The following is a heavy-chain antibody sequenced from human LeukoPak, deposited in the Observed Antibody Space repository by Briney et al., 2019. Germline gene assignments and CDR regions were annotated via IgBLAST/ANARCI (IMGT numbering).Heavy chain of an antibody. D-gene: IGHD3-9*01. Sequence: KPSETLSLTCAVYGGSFSGYYWSWIRQPPGKGLEWIGEINHSGSTNYNPSLKSRVTISVDTSKNQFSLKLSSVTAADTAVYYCARHLRDLNRYYDILTGYYDYWGQGTLVTVSS. V-gene: IGHV4-34*01. CDR1: GGSFSGYY. CDR3: ARHLRDLNRYYDILTGYYDY. J-gene: IGHJ4*02. CDR2: INHSGST.